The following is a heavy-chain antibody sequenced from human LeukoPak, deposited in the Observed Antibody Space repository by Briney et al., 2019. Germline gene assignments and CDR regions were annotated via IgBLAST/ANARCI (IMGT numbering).Heavy chain of an antibody. V-gene: IGHV5-51*01. CDR3: ARHRYSSSWTDFYS. Sequence: GESLKISCTGSGYSFTSYWIAWVRQMPGEGLAWMGIIRPSDSATRYSPPFHGQVTISADNSINTAYLQWSGLEATNTPMYYCARHRYSSSWTDFYSWGQGTLVTVSS. CDR1: GYSFTSYW. D-gene: IGHD6-13*01. J-gene: IGHJ4*02. CDR2: IRPSDSAT.